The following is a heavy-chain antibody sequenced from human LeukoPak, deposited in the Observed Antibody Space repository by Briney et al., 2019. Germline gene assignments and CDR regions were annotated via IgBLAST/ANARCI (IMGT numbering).Heavy chain of an antibody. CDR1: GYTFTSYD. Sequence: ASVKVSCKASGYTFTSYDINWVRQATGQGIEWMGWMNPNSGNTGYAQKFQGRVTMTRNTSISTAYMELSSLRSEDTAVYYCARFPPYIAAAEDYYGMDVWGQGTTVTVSS. CDR3: ARFPPYIAAAEDYYGMDV. V-gene: IGHV1-8*01. D-gene: IGHD6-13*01. CDR2: MNPNSGNT. J-gene: IGHJ6*02.